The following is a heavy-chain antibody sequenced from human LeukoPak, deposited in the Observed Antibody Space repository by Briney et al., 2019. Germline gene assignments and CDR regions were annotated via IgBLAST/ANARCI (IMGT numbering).Heavy chain of an antibody. J-gene: IGHJ4*02. CDR3: ARTEYSSGWLKY. V-gene: IGHV3-30*03. CDR1: GFTFSSYG. CDR2: ISYDGSNK. Sequence: GGSLRLSCAASGFTFSSYGTHWVRQAPGKGLEWVAVISYDGSNKYYADSVEGRFTISRDNSKNTLYLQMNSLRAEDTAVYYCARTEYSSGWLKYWGQGTLVTVSS. D-gene: IGHD6-19*01.